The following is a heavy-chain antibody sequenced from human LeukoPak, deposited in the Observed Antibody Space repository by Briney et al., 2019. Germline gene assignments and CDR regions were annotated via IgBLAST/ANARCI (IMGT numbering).Heavy chain of an antibody. Sequence: GESLKISCQGSGYRFTNHWIGWVRQMPGKGLEWMAIIYAGDSDTRYSPSLQGQATISVDQSISSAELEWSSLEASAAGIHYCVTAAHFDYWGQGTLVTASS. CDR1: GYRFTNHW. CDR3: VTAAHFDY. CDR2: IYAGDSDT. J-gene: IGHJ4*02. V-gene: IGHV5-51*01. D-gene: IGHD6-13*01.